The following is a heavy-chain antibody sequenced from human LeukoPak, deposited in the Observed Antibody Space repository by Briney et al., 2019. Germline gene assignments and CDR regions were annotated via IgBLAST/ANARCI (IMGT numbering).Heavy chain of an antibody. CDR2: VSYDGSNK. J-gene: IGHJ4*02. D-gene: IGHD2-2*01. CDR3: AKDGGCSSTTCYSLYYFDY. Sequence: GGSLRLSCAASGFAFSSYGMHWVRQAPGKGLEWVAVVSYDGSNKYYADSVKGRFTISRVNSKNTLYLQMNSLRAEDTAVYYCAKDGGCSSTTCYSLYYFDYWGQGTLVTVSS. V-gene: IGHV3-30*18. CDR1: GFAFSSYG.